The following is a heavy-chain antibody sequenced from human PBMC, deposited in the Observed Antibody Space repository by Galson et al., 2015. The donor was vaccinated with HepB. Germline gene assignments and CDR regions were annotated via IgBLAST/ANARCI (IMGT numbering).Heavy chain of an antibody. CDR1: GFTFSSYG. Sequence: LRLSCAASGFTFSSYGMHWARQAPGKGLEWVAVIWYDGSNKYYADSVKGRFTISRDNSKNTLYLQMNSLRAEDTAVYYCARDQGRGYSGYDLNYFDYWGQGTLVTVSS. CDR2: IWYDGSNK. J-gene: IGHJ4*02. D-gene: IGHD5-12*01. V-gene: IGHV3-33*01. CDR3: ARDQGRGYSGYDLNYFDY.